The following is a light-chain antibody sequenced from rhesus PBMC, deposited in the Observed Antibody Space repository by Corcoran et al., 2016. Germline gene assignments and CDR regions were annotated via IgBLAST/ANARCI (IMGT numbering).Light chain of an antibody. CDR1: QGITSY. CDR3: QQYNSAPLT. V-gene: IGKV1-37*01. CDR2: YAT. Sequence: DIQMTQSPSSLSASVGDTVTITCRASQGITSYLAWYQQKPGKAPKPLIYYATNLESGVPSRFSGSGYGTEFTLTISSLQPEDFATYYCQQYNSAPLTFGGGTKVEIK. J-gene: IGKJ4*01.